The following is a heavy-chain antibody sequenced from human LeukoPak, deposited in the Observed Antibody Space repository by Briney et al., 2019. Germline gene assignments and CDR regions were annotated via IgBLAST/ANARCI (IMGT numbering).Heavy chain of an antibody. D-gene: IGHD6-13*01. V-gene: IGHV3-21*01. CDR1: GFTFSTYS. Sequence: GGSLRLSCAASGFTFSTYSMNWVRQAPGKGLEWVSSITSGSTYIYYTDSVKGRFTISRDNAKNSLYLQMNSLRAEDTAVYYCARDPAPGSPRYFDYWGQGTLVTVSS. J-gene: IGHJ4*02. CDR2: ITSGSTYI. CDR3: ARDPAPGSPRYFDY.